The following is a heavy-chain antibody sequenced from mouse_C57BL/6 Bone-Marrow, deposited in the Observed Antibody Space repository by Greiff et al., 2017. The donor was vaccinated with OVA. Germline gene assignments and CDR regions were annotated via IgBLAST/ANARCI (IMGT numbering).Heavy chain of an antibody. D-gene: IGHD2-3*01. Sequence: EVKLQQSGPVLVKPGASVKMSCKASGYTFTDYYMNWVKQSHGKSLEWIGVINPYNGGTSYNQKFKGKATLTVDKSSSTAYMELNSLTSEDSAVYYCARNGYYKAWFAYWGQGTLVTVSA. CDR2: INPYNGGT. V-gene: IGHV1-19*01. CDR1: GYTFTDYY. CDR3: ARNGYYKAWFAY. J-gene: IGHJ3*01.